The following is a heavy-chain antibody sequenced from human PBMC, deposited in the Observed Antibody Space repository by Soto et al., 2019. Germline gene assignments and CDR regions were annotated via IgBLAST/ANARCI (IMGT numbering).Heavy chain of an antibody. CDR3: ARDVSPGSSGYYLEAFDI. CDR1: GFTFGNYW. CDR2: IKGDGSAK. D-gene: IGHD6-25*01. J-gene: IGHJ3*02. Sequence: EVQLVESGGGLVQPGGPLRLSCAASGFTFGNYWMTWVRQAPGKGLEWVANIKGDGSAKSYLDSVRGRFTVSRDNAENSLFLQMNILRAEDTALYYCARDVSPGSSGYYLEAFDIWGQGTMVTVS. V-gene: IGHV3-7*05.